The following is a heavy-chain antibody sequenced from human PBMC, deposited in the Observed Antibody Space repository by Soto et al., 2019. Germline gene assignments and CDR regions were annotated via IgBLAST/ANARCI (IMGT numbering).Heavy chain of an antibody. V-gene: IGHV2-5*02. CDR3: AHDLKGGGYNWG. D-gene: IGHD5-12*01. CDR1: GFSLSTSGVG. CDR2: IYWDDDK. Sequence: QITLKESGPTLVKPTQTLTLTCTFSGFSLSTSGVGVGWIRQPPGKALEWLALIYWDDDKRYSPSLKNSLTNTKHTSKKQVVPKMARMDTMATDADYCAHDLKGGGYNWGWGQRTLVTVSS. J-gene: IGHJ4*02.